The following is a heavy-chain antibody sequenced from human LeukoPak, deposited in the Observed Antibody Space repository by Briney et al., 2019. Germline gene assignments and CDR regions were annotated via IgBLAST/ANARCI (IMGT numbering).Heavy chain of an antibody. CDR1: GFTFSSYW. D-gene: IGHD5-12*01. J-gene: IGHJ4*02. CDR2: IKQDGSEK. CDR3: ARWVQWPAAYHFDY. V-gene: IGHV3-7*01. Sequence: GGSLRLSCAASGFTFSSYWMSWVRHAPGKGLEWVANIKQDGSEKYCVDSVEGRFTISRDNAKNSLYLQMNSLRAEDTAVYYCARWVQWPAAYHFDYWGQGTLVTVSS.